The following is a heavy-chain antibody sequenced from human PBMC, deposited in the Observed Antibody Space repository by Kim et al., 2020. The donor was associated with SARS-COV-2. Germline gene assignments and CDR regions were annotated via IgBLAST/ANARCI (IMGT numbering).Heavy chain of an antibody. V-gene: IGHV3-30*18. D-gene: IGHD2-15*01. Sequence: GGSLRLSCAASGFTFSSYGMHWVRQAPGKGLEWVAVISYDGSNKYYADSVKGRFTISRDNSKNTLYLQMNSLRAEDTAVYYCAKDNRERYCSGGSFYSEGFWFDPWGQGTLVTVSS. CDR1: GFTFSSYG. J-gene: IGHJ5*02. CDR3: AKDNRERYCSGGSFYSEGFWFDP. CDR2: ISYDGSNK.